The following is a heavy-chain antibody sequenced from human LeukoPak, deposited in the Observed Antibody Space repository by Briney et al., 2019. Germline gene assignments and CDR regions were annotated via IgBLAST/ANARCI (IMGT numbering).Heavy chain of an antibody. CDR2: ISGSGGST. Sequence: ETGGSLRLSCAASGFTFSDYYMSWVRQAPGKGLEWVSAISGSGGSTYYADSVKGRFTISRDNSKNTLYLQMNSLRAEDTAVYYCAKAEGPYYYGSGSYSCFGYWGQGTLVTVSS. V-gene: IGHV3-23*01. CDR3: AKAEGPYYYGSGSYSCFGY. CDR1: GFTFSDYY. J-gene: IGHJ4*02. D-gene: IGHD3-10*01.